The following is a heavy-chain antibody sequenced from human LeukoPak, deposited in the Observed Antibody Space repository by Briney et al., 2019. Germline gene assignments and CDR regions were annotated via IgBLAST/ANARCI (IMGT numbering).Heavy chain of an antibody. V-gene: IGHV3-23*01. CDR1: GFTFSTYT. CDR2: ISGSGGDT. D-gene: IGHD1-26*01. Sequence: GGSLRLSCAASGFTFSTYTMNGVRQAPAKGLGWGSVISGSGGDTYYADSVKAGFTTSRDNSKNTLYLQMNSLRAEDTAVYHCAKGQQSGSYSSSDYWGQGTLVTVSS. J-gene: IGHJ4*02. CDR3: AKGQQSGSYSSSDY.